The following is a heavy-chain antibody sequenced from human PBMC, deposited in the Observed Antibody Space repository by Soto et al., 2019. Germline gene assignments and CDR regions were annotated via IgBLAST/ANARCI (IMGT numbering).Heavy chain of an antibody. CDR3: AKDATRTSCWYYSDY. D-gene: IGHD6-19*01. CDR2: IDYTGGTT. V-gene: IGHV3-23*01. CDR1: GFTFSILA. J-gene: IGHJ4*02. Sequence: GGSLRLSCAASGFTFSILAMGWVRQAPGKGLEWVSVIDYTGGTTYYTDSVKGRFIISRDNSKKILYLQMNGLRTEDTAIYYCAKDATRTSCWYYSDYWGRGAPVTVSS.